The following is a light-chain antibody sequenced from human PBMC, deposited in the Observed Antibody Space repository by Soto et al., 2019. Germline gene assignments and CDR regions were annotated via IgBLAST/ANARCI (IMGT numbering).Light chain of an antibody. Sequence: ETVMTQSPATLSVSPGERATLSCRASQSVGTSLAWYQQKPGQAPRVLMYGASSRATGVPGRFSGSGSETEFTLTISSLQSEDFSVYYCQKYYSWPLTFGGGTKVEI. CDR1: QSVGTS. V-gene: IGKV3-15*01. CDR2: GAS. J-gene: IGKJ4*01. CDR3: QKYYSWPLT.